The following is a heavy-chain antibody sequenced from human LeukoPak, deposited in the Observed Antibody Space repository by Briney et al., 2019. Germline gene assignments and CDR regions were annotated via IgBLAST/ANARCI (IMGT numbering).Heavy chain of an antibody. CDR1: GFTFSSYS. V-gene: IGHV3-48*02. Sequence: GGSLRLSCAASGFTFSSYSMNWVRQAPGKGLEWISYISSSSSTIYSADSVKGRFTISRDNAKNSLYLQMNSLRDEDTAVYYCARRGYGSSGYTNWFDPWGQGILVTVPS. D-gene: IGHD3-22*01. J-gene: IGHJ5*02. CDR2: ISSSSSTI. CDR3: ARRGYGSSGYTNWFDP.